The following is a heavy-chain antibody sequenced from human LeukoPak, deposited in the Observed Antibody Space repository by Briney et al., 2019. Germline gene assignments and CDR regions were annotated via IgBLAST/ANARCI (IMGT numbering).Heavy chain of an antibody. CDR3: ARGPHSSGWYSQYYWYFDL. D-gene: IGHD6-19*01. CDR1: DESFSGYC. V-gene: IGHV4-34*01. J-gene: IGHJ2*01. Sequence: SSETLSLTCAVYDESFSGYCWSWIRQPPGKGLEWIGEINDSGSTNYNPSLKSRVTISVDTSKNQFSLKLNSVTAADTAVYYCARGPHSSGWYSQYYWYFDLWGRGTLVTVSS. CDR2: INDSGST.